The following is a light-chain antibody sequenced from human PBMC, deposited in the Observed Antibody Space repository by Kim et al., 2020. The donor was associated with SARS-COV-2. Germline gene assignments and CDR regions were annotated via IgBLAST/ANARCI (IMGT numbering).Light chain of an antibody. CDR1: TSNIGSNT. CDR3: AAWDDRLNGPV. Sequence: QSVVTQPPSVSGTPGQRVTISCSGSTSNIGSNTVNWYQQLPGTAPKLLLYTNNQRPSGVPDRFSGSRSGSSASLAISGLQSEDEGDYYCAAWDDRLNGPVFGGGTKVTVL. J-gene: IGLJ3*02. V-gene: IGLV1-44*01. CDR2: TNN.